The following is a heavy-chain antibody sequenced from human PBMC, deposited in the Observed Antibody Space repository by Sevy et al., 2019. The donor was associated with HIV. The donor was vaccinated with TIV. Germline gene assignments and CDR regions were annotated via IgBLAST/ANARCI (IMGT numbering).Heavy chain of an antibody. CDR2: ISSSSTTI. Sequence: GGSLRLSCAASGFAFSNYRMNWVRQAPGKGLEWVSYISSSSTTIYYADSVKGRFTISRDNAKNSLYLQMNSLRDEDTAVYSCARGMSTTSHSAFDIWGQGTMVTVSS. CDR1: GFAFSNYR. CDR3: ARGMSTTSHSAFDI. J-gene: IGHJ3*02. V-gene: IGHV3-48*02. D-gene: IGHD1-26*01.